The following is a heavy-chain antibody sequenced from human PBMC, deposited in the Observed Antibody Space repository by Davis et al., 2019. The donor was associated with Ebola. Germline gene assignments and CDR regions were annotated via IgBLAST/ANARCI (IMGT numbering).Heavy chain of an antibody. Sequence: MPSETLSPTCTVSGGSISSTTYYCGWIRQPPGKGLEWIGSIYYSGSTNYNPSLRSRVTISVDTSKDQFSLQLRSVTAADTAVYYWARHSSLNPFHPGYWGQGTLVTVSS. CDR1: GGSISSTTYY. V-gene: IGHV4-39*01. J-gene: IGHJ4*02. CDR3: ARHSSLNPFHPGY. CDR2: IYYSGST.